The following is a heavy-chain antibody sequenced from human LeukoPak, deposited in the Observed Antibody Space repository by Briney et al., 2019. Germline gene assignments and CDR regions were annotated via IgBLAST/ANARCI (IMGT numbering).Heavy chain of an antibody. CDR1: GYTFTSYY. Sequence: ASVKVSCKASGYTFTSYYMHWVRQAPGQGLEWMGVINPSGGSTSYAQKFQGRVTITADESTSTAYMELSSLRSEDTAVYYCARLMDGSGSYYNVDHYYYYYMDVWGKGTTVTVSS. CDR3: ARLMDGSGSYYNVDHYYYYYMDV. D-gene: IGHD3-10*01. V-gene: IGHV1-46*01. J-gene: IGHJ6*03. CDR2: INPSGGST.